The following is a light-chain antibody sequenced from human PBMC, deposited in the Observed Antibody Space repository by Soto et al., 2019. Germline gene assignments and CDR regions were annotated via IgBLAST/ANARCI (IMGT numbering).Light chain of an antibody. Sequence: QSVLTPPPSASVTPGQWGTISCSGSSSHIGNNYVFWYQQFPGLAPKLLIYRNNQRPSGVPDRFSGSKSGNSASLDIAGLRSEDESYYYGASWDDSLTGPVFGGGTQLTVL. CDR3: ASWDDSLTGPV. CDR1: SSHIGNNY. J-gene: IGLJ7*01. CDR2: RNN. V-gene: IGLV1-47*01.